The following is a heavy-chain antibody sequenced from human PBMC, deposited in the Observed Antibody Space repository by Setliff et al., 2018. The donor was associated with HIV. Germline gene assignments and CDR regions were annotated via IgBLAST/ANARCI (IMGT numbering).Heavy chain of an antibody. V-gene: IGHV3-21*01. CDR2: ISSSSYYI. CDR1: GFTFDDYA. J-gene: IGHJ4*02. D-gene: IGHD5-18*01. Sequence: PGGSLRLSCAASGFTFDDYAMNWVCQVPGKGLEWVSSISSSSYYIYYADSVKGRFTISRDNAKNSLFLQMNSLRAEDTAVYYCASIELAAMVPVDYWGQGTLVTVSS. CDR3: ASIELAAMVPVDY.